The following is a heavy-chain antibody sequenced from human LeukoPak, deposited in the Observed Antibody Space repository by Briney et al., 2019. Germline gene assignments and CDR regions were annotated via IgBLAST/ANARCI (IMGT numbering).Heavy chain of an antibody. CDR3: ARAKSIAEPSSWFDP. D-gene: IGHD6-6*01. J-gene: IGHJ5*02. CDR2: IIPILGIA. CDR1: GGTSSSYA. V-gene: IGHV1-69*04. Sequence: RASVKVSRKASGGTSSSYAISWVRQAPGQGLEWMGRIIPILGIANYAQKFQGRVTITADKSTSTAYMELSSLRSEDTAVYYCARAKSIAEPSSWFDPWGQGTLVTVSS.